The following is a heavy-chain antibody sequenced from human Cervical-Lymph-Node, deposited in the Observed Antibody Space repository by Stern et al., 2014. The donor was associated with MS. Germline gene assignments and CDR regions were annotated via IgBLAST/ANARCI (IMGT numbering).Heavy chain of an antibody. CDR1: GFSLSTSGVG. CDR3: AHRPRKHYGCFDP. J-gene: IGHJ5*02. CDR2: TYLGADK. D-gene: IGHD4-17*01. Sequence: QVTLRESGPTLVKPTQTLTLTCTFSGFSLSTSGVGVGWMPQPPGKAREWLALTYLGADKRYTPSLKSILTLTKQTSINPVHPNMTNMNPEDTATYYCAHRPRKHYGCFDPWGQGTLVTVSS. V-gene: IGHV2-5*02.